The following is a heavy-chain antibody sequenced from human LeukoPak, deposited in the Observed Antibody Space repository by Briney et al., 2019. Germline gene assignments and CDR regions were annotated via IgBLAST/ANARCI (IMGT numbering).Heavy chain of an antibody. V-gene: IGHV3-30*18. D-gene: IGHD3-10*01. J-gene: IGHJ5*02. Sequence: GMSLRLSCAASRVTLSPYVMRSVRHAPGKGVWCVSVISYEGGTQHYADSVKGRFIISRDNPRNTLYLQMNILRTEDTAVYYCAKEGTPQVSTWYDLWGQGTQVIVSS. CDR3: AKEGTPQVSTWYDL. CDR1: RVTLSPYV. CDR2: ISYEGGTQ.